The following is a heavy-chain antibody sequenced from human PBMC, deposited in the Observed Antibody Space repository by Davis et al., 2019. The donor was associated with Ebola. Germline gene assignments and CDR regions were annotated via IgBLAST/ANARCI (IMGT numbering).Heavy chain of an antibody. CDR2: ISGFNTNT. D-gene: IGHD3-9*01. Sequence: ASVKVSCKSSGYTFTSYGLVWVRQAPGLGLEWMGWISGFNTNTNFAQKFQGRVTVSKDTSTNTAYMDLMSLTSDDTAIYYCARAPNYDVLTGTSAYYFDYWGQGTLVTVSS. J-gene: IGHJ4*02. CDR3: ARAPNYDVLTGTSAYYFDY. V-gene: IGHV1-18*04. CDR1: GYTFTSYG.